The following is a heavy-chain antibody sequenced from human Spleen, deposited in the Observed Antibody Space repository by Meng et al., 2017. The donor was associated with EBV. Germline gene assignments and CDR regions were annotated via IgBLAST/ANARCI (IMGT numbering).Heavy chain of an antibody. V-gene: IGHV1-69*06. J-gene: IGHJ4*02. D-gene: IGHD3-22*01. CDR1: GGTFSSCT. Sequence: LVQSWAWLKKPGSSLKVSCKASGGTFSSCTFSWLRQAPGQGLEWMAGISPIFDTTNYAQQFQDRVTLSADKSTTTVYMELSSLRSEDTAVYYCARAHRYFYDSSDYYRTPFDYWGQGTLVTVSS. CDR2: ISPIFDTT. CDR3: ARAHRYFYDSSDYYRTPFDY.